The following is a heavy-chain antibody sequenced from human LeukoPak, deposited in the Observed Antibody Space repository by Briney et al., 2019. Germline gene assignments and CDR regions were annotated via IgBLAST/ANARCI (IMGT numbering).Heavy chain of an antibody. D-gene: IGHD6-6*01. CDR2: ISGSGGST. J-gene: IGHJ4*02. Sequence: ETLSLTCTVSGGSISSSSYYWGWVRQAPGKRLEWVSAISGSGGSTYYADSVKGRFTISRDNSKNTLYLQMNSLRAEDTAVYYCAKSPARIAARHLDYWGQGTLVTVSS. CDR1: GGSISSSSYY. V-gene: IGHV3-23*01. CDR3: AKSPARIAARHLDY.